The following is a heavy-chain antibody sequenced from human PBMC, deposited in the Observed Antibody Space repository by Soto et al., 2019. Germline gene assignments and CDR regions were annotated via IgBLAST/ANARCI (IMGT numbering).Heavy chain of an antibody. CDR2: INHSGST. CDR1: GGSFSGYY. J-gene: IGHJ6*02. V-gene: IGHV4-34*01. CDR3: ARVSWIYYYGMDV. D-gene: IGHD5-12*01. Sequence: PSETLSLTCAVYGGSFSGYYWNWIRQPPGKGLEWIGEINHSGSTNYNPSLKSRVTISVDTSKNQFSLKLSSVTAADTAVYYCARVSWIYYYGMDVWVQGTTVT.